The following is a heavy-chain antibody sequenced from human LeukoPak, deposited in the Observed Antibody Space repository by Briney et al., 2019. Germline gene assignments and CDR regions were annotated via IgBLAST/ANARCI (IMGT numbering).Heavy chain of an antibody. V-gene: IGHV3-21*01. CDR2: ISSSSSYI. CDR3: ASPEGVGDYYYYYMDV. CDR1: GFTFSSYS. D-gene: IGHD3-16*01. J-gene: IGHJ6*03. Sequence: GGSLRLSCAASGFTFSSYSMNWVRQAPGKGLEWVSSISSSSSYIYYADSVKGRFTISRDNAKNSLYLQMNSLRAEDTAVYYCASPEGVGDYYYYYMDVWGKGTTVTVSS.